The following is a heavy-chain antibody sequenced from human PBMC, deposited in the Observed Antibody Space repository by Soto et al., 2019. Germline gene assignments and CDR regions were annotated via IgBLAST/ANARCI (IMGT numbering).Heavy chain of an antibody. Sequence: DSGKTYCETSGYSDINYYIHLVRQATGQGLEWMGRINASSGNTNYAQKFQGRVTMTIDTSTSTAYMELRSLRSDDTAVYYSARDGNMITSHYMDVWGKGTTVTVSS. D-gene: IGHD3-16*01. CDR2: INASSGNT. V-gene: IGHV1-18*01. J-gene: IGHJ6*03. CDR3: ARDGNMITSHYMDV. CDR1: GYSDINYY.